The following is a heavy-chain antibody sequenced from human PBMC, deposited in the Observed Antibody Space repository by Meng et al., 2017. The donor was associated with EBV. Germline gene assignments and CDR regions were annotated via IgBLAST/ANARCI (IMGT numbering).Heavy chain of an antibody. CDR3: ARDSSTVDRYLDL. CDR1: GYTFTRYG. CDR2: ITPYNDNT. J-gene: IGHJ2*01. D-gene: IGHD4-17*01. V-gene: IGHV1-18*03. Sequence: QVQLVQSGAGGKKPGASVRVPCTASGYTFTRYGISWVRQAPGQGLEWMGWITPYNDNTKVAQRFQDRVTLTADRSTNTVFMELRNLKSDDMAVYYCARDSSTVDRYLDLWGRGTLVTVSS.